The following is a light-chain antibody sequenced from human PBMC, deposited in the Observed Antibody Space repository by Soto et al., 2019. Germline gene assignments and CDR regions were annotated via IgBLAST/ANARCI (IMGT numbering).Light chain of an antibody. Sequence: QSVLTQPPSVSAAPGQKVTISCSGTSSNIGDNYVSWYQQVPGTAPKFLIYDNNKTPSGIPNRFSGSKSGTSATLTITGLQTGDEGDYFCATWDSSLSAILFGGGTKVTVL. V-gene: IGLV1-51*01. CDR1: SSNIGDNY. J-gene: IGLJ2*01. CDR2: DNN. CDR3: ATWDSSLSAIL.